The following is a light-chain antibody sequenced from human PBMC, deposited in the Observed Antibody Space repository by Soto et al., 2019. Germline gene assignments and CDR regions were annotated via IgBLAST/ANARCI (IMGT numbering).Light chain of an antibody. Sequence: ETVLTQSPVTLPLSPGDRATLSCKASQTVDNNYVAWYQQRRGQPPRLLIAGPYGRAPGVSDRFRGSGSGTDFTLTISRREPEDFAVYYCQYYGRSPTFGPGT. CDR1: QTVDNNY. V-gene: IGKV3-20*01. J-gene: IGKJ3*01. CDR3: QYYGRSPT. CDR2: GPY.